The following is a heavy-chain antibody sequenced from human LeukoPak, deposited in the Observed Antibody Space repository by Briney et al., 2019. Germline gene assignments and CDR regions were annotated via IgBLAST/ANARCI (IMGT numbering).Heavy chain of an antibody. D-gene: IGHD6-19*01. CDR1: GPSNSSGGYY. Sequence: SQTLSLTCTVSGPSNSSGGYYWSWLRQHPGKGLEWFGYIYYGGSTYYNPSLKTRFTISVATSKNPFSLKLSSVTAADTAVYYCARAAVAGTLVWFGPWGQGTLVTVSS. V-gene: IGHV4-31*03. CDR3: ARAAVAGTLVWFGP. J-gene: IGHJ5*02. CDR2: IYYGGST.